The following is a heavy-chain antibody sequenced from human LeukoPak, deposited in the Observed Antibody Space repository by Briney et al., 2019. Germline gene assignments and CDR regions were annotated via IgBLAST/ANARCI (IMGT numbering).Heavy chain of an antibody. Sequence: SETLSLTCTVSGGSISNYYWSWIRQPPGEGLEWIGYIYASGATNSNPSLKSRVTISVDTSKNQFSLKLSSVTAADTAVYYCARFLGAHRAVDYWGQGTLVTVSS. J-gene: IGHJ4*02. CDR2: IYASGAT. D-gene: IGHD1-26*01. CDR1: GGSISNYY. CDR3: ARFLGAHRAVDY. V-gene: IGHV4-59*12.